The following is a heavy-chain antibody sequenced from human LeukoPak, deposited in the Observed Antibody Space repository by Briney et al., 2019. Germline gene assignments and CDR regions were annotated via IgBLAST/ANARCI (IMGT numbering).Heavy chain of an antibody. J-gene: IGHJ4*02. Sequence: PSETLSLTCGVDGVSLSGYYWNWIRQSPGKGLEWIGEINYSGSITYNNPSLQSRVTISVDTSKNHFSLKLTSVTAADTAVYYCAREWEALDYWGQGTLVTVSS. CDR2: INYSGSIT. CDR1: GVSLSGYY. CDR3: AREWEALDY. D-gene: IGHD1-26*01. V-gene: IGHV4-34*01.